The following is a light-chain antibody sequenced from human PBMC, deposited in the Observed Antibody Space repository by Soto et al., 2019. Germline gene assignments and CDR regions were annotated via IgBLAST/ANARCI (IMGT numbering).Light chain of an antibody. Sequence: QTVVTQEPSFSVSPGGTVTLTCGLSSASVSTSYYPSWYQQTPGQAPRTLIYSTNTRSSGVPDRFSGSILGNKAALTITGAQADDESDYDCVLYMGRGTYVFGTGTKVTVL. J-gene: IGLJ1*01. V-gene: IGLV8-61*01. CDR1: SASVSTSYY. CDR2: STN. CDR3: VLYMGRGTYV.